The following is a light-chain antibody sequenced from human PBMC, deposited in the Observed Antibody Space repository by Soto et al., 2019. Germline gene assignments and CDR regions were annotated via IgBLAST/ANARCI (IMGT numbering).Light chain of an antibody. CDR2: RDR. V-gene: IGLV3-1*01. CDR3: QAWDSSTVV. Sequence: SYELTQPPSVSVSPGQTASITCSGDKLGEKYVCWYQQRPGQSPVLVLYRDRRRPSGIPERFFGSNSGNTATLNISGTQPMDEADYYCQAWDSSTVVFGGGTKLTVL. CDR1: KLGEKY. J-gene: IGLJ2*01.